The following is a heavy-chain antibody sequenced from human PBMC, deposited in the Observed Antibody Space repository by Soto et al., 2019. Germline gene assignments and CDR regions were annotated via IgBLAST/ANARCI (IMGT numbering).Heavy chain of an antibody. D-gene: IGHD2-21*01. V-gene: IGHV6-1*01. CDR3: ERGHGSIRT. J-gene: IGHJ4*02. Sequence: PSHPLXRTCAISGYIVSIDIASGNLIRLSPSRGLEWLGRTYYRSKWYSVYAPSVKSRITIHPDTSKNQFSLQLNSVTPADAAINYCERGHGSIRTWGQGPLV. CDR1: GYIVSIDIAS. CDR2: TYYRSKWYS.